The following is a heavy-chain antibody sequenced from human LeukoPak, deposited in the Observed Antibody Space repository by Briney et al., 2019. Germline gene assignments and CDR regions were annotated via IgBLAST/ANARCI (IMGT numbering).Heavy chain of an antibody. Sequence: GGSLRLSCAASGFTFTNYAMSWVRQAPGKGLEWVSGITGRDGSRFYADSVKGRFTISRDNSKKTLYLQMNSLRAEDTDVYYCAKDAHDYGDYYFDYWGQGTLVTVSS. V-gene: IGHV3-23*01. CDR1: GFTFTNYA. J-gene: IGHJ4*02. CDR2: ITGRDGSR. CDR3: AKDAHDYGDYYFDY. D-gene: IGHD4-17*01.